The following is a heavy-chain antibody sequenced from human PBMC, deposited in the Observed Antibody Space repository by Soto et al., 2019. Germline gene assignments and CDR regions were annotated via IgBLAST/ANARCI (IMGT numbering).Heavy chain of an antibody. CDR1: GFTFDDYA. V-gene: IGHV3-9*01. CDR2: LSWNGITI. Sequence: EVQLVESGGGLVQPGRSLRLSCAASGFTFDDYAMHWVRQVPGKGLQWVSGLSWNGITIGYGASVKGRFTISRDNAKKSLYLQMNGVRPDDTALYYCAASRAYDSSDYSGFHYGTDVWGLGTTVTVS. J-gene: IGHJ6*02. CDR3: AASRAYDSSDYSGFHYGTDV. D-gene: IGHD3-22*01.